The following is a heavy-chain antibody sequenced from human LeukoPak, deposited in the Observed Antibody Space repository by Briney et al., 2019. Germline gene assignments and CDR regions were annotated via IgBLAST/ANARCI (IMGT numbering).Heavy chain of an antibody. J-gene: IGHJ6*03. CDR1: GYSISSGYY. D-gene: IGHD6-19*01. CDR3: ARVIRGSGWYVNYYMDV. CDR2: IYYSGST. V-gene: IGHV4-38-2*02. Sequence: SETLSLTCTVSGYSISSGYYWGWIRQPPGKGLEWIGSIYYSGSTYYNPSLKSRVTISVDTSKNQFSLKLSSVTAADTAVYYCARVIRGSGWYVNYYMDVWGKGTTVTVSS.